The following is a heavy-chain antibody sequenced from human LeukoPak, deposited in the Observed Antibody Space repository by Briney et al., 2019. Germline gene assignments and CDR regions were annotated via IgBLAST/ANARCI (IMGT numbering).Heavy chain of an antibody. CDR3: ARSYYKSFDY. Sequence: SETLSLTCTVSGGSISSYYWSWIRQPPGKGLEWIGEINHSGSTNYNPSLKSRVTISVDTSKNQFSLKLSSVTAADTAVYYCARSYYKSFDYWGQGTLVTVSS. V-gene: IGHV4-34*01. J-gene: IGHJ4*02. CDR2: INHSGST. CDR1: GGSISSYY. D-gene: IGHD3-10*01.